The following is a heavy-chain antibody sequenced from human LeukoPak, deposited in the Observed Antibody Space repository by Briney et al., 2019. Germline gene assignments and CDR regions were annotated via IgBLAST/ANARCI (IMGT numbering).Heavy chain of an antibody. V-gene: IGHV3-74*01. CDR1: GFTFSSFW. Sequence: GGSLRLSCAASGFTFSSFWMHWVRQAPGKGLVWVSHTNSDGSTTDYADSVRGRFTISRDNSKNTLYLQMNSLRAEDTAVYYCARGGLSGPPYAFDIWGQGTMVTVSS. D-gene: IGHD3-3*01. J-gene: IGHJ3*02. CDR2: TNSDGSTT. CDR3: ARGGLSGPPYAFDI.